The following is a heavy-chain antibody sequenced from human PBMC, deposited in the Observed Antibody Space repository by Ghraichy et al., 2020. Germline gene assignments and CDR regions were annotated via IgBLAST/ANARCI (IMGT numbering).Heavy chain of an antibody. D-gene: IGHD6-13*01. Sequence: SETLSLTCAVYGGSFSGYYWSWIRQPPGKGLEWIGEINHSGSTNYNPSLKSRVTISVDTSKNQFSLKLSSVTAADTAVYYCARGAGQQLAPYFDYWGQGILVTVSS. V-gene: IGHV4-34*01. CDR2: INHSGST. CDR3: ARGAGQQLAPYFDY. J-gene: IGHJ4*02. CDR1: GGSFSGYY.